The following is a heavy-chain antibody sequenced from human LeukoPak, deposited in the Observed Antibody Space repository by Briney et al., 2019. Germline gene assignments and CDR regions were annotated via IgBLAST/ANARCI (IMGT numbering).Heavy chain of an antibody. V-gene: IGHV3-30*02. Sequence: GGSLILSCAASGFSFSRYDIHWVRQAPGKGLEWVAFIRYDGSNKNYADSVKGRFTISRDNFMSTVYLQMNSLRAEDTAVHYCAKDRQTITIFGVVNTPRANFDYWGQGTLVTVSS. CDR1: GFSFSRYD. CDR3: AKDRQTITIFGVVNTPRANFDY. D-gene: IGHD3-3*01. J-gene: IGHJ4*02. CDR2: IRYDGSNK.